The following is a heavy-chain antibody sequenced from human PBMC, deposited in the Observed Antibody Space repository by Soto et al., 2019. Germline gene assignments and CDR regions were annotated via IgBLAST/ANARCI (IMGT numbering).Heavy chain of an antibody. V-gene: IGHV3-23*01. J-gene: IGHJ4*02. D-gene: IGHD3-3*01. CDR3: AKDYFGVVIPFDY. Sequence: ASLRLSCAASGFTFSSYAMSWVRQAPGKGLEWVSAISGSGGSTYYADSVKGRFTISRDNSKNTLYLQMHSLRAEDTAVYYCAKDYFGVVIPFDYWGQGTLVNVSS. CDR1: GFTFSSYA. CDR2: ISGSGGST.